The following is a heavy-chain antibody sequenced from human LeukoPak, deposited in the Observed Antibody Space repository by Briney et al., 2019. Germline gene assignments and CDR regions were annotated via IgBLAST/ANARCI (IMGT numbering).Heavy chain of an antibody. D-gene: IGHD1-1*01. J-gene: IGHJ4*02. V-gene: IGHV3-74*01. Sequence: GGSLRLSCAASGFTFSSYWMRWVRQAPGKGLVWVSRVNSDGSSTTYADSVKGRFTISRDNAKNTLYLQMNSLRAEDTAVYYCARALRTTGTTFRFDYWGQGTLVTVSS. CDR2: VNSDGSST. CDR1: GFTFSSYW. CDR3: ARALRTTGTTFRFDY.